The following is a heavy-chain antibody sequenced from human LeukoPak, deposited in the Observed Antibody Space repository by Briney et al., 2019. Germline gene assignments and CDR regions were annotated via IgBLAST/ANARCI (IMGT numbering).Heavy chain of an antibody. CDR1: GYTFTSYY. CDR2: INPNGGST. D-gene: IGHD3-16*02. V-gene: IGHV1-46*01. CDR3: ARGGDYVWGSYRDAFDI. Sequence: ASVKVSCKASGYTFTSYYMHWVRQAPGQGLEWMGIINPNGGSTSYAQKFQGRVTMTRDTSTSTVYMELSSLRSEDTAVSYCARGGDYVWGSYRDAFDIWGQGTTVTVSS. J-gene: IGHJ3*02.